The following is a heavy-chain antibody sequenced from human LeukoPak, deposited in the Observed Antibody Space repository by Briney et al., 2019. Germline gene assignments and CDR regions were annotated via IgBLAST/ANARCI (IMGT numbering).Heavy chain of an antibody. CDR2: ISWNSGSI. V-gene: IGHV3-9*01. CDR1: GFTFDDYA. CDR3: ARSPDDSSGPMFDP. Sequence: PGRSLRLSCAASGFTFDDYAMHWVRQAPGKGLEWVSGISWNSGSIGYADSVKGRFTISRDNAKNSLYLQMNSLRAEDTAVYYCARSPDDSSGPMFDPWGQGTLVTVSS. J-gene: IGHJ5*02. D-gene: IGHD3-22*01.